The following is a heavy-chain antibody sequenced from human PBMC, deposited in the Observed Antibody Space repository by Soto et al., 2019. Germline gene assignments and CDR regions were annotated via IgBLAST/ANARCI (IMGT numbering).Heavy chain of an antibody. D-gene: IGHD6-19*01. V-gene: IGHV1-2*02. J-gene: IGHJ4*02. CDR2: INPNSGGT. CDR1: GYTFTGYY. CDR3: ARDLAGNDYFDY. Sequence: ASVKVSCKASGYTFTGYYMHWVRQAPGRGLEWMGWINPNSGGTSYAQKFQGRVTMTRDTSISTAYMELSRLRSDDTAVYYCARDLAGNDYFDYWGQGTLVTVSS.